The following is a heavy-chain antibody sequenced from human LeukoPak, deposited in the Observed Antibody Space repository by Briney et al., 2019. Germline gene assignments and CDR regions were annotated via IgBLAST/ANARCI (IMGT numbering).Heavy chain of an antibody. Sequence: GGSLRLSCAASGFTFSSYDMHWVRQAPGKGLEWVAVISYDGSNKYYADSVKGRFTISRDNYKNTLYLQMNSLRAEDTAVYYCARGYSNPYYCMDVWGQGTTVTVSS. CDR2: ISYDGSNK. J-gene: IGHJ6*02. CDR1: GFTFSSYD. V-gene: IGHV3-30*03. CDR3: ARGYSNPYYCMDV. D-gene: IGHD4-11*01.